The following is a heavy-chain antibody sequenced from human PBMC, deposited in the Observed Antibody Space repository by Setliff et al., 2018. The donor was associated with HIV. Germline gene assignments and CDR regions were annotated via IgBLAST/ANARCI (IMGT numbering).Heavy chain of an antibody. CDR1: GYTFTDYF. CDR3: ARIPCSGGNCNRPPNHYYMDV. Sequence: GASVKVSCKASGYTFTDYFMHWVRQAPGQGLEWMGWLSPNNGATSVAEKFRGRVTMTRDTTISTGYMELRGLTSDDTAVYYCARIPCSGGNCNRPPNHYYMDVWGQGTTVTVSS. J-gene: IGHJ6*03. D-gene: IGHD6-19*01. V-gene: IGHV1-2*02. CDR2: LSPNNGAT.